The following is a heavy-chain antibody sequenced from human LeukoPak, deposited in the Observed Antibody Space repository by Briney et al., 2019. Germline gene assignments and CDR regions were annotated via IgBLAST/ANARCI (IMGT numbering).Heavy chain of an antibody. J-gene: IGHJ4*02. D-gene: IGHD6-19*01. CDR3: VRRYSSGWYYDY. CDR2: MNPNSGNT. CDR1: GYTFTSYD. Sequence: ASVKVSCKASGYTFTSYDINWVRQATGQGLEWMGWMNPNSGNTGYAQKFQGRVTMTRNTSISTAYMELSSLRSEDTAVYYCVRRYSSGWYYDYWGQGTLVTVSS. V-gene: IGHV1-8*01.